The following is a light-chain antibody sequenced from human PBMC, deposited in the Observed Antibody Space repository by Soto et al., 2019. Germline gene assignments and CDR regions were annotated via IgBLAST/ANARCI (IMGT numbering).Light chain of an antibody. V-gene: IGKV1-33*01. J-gene: IGKJ1*01. Sequence: DIHITQSPSSLSASVGDRVTITCQASQDISDYLSLYQQKPGRAPNLLISDASNLETGVPSRFSGNGSGTDFTLTISCLQSEDFATYYCQQYYSYPRGFGQGTKVDIK. CDR2: DAS. CDR3: QQYYSYPRG. CDR1: QDISDY.